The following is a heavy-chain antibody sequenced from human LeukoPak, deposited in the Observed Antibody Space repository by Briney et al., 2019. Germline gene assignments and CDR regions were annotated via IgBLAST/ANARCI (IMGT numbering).Heavy chain of an antibody. D-gene: IGHD2-15*01. J-gene: IGHJ6*02. Sequence: PSETLSLTCTVSGGSISSYYWSWIRQPPGKGLEWIGYIYYSGSTNYNPSLKSRVTISVDTSKNQFSLKLSSVTAADTAVYYCARGPLQQNCSGGSCYSPVYYYYGMDVWGQGTTVTVSS. CDR2: IYYSGST. V-gene: IGHV4-59*12. CDR3: ARGPLQQNCSGGSCYSPVYYYYGMDV. CDR1: GGSISSYY.